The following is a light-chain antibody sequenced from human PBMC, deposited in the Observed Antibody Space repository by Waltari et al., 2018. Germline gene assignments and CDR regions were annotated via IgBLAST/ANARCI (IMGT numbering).Light chain of an antibody. CDR2: GTS. CDR3: QQYGDLPVS. V-gene: IGKV1-33*01. Sequence: DIQMTQSPPSLAASVGDSVTITCRASQDIRKYLNWYQQKPGKAPHLLIYGTSKLEAGVPSRFSGHGSGTDFSFTITNLQPEDVATYFCQQYGDLPVSFGGGTKVEI. J-gene: IGKJ4*01. CDR1: QDIRKY.